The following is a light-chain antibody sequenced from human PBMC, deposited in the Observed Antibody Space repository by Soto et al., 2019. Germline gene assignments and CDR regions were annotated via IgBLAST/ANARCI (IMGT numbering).Light chain of an antibody. CDR1: QSVSSK. CDR3: QQYNSWLWT. J-gene: IGKJ1*01. Sequence: EIVMTQSPATLSVSPGEGATLSCRAGQSVSSKLAWYQQKPGQAPGLLIYGASTRATGIPARFSGSGSGTEFTLIISSLQSEDSAVYYCQQYNSWLWTFGQGTKVEIK. CDR2: GAS. V-gene: IGKV3-15*01.